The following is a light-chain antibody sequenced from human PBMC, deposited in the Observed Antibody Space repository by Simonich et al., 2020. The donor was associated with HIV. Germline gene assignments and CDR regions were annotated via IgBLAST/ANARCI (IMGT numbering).Light chain of an antibody. CDR3: QSYDSSLSGSV. J-gene: IGLJ3*02. Sequence: QSALTQPASVSGSPGQSITISCTGTSSDVGSYNLVSWYQQHAGKAPKVMIYEGSNRPAGVSNRCSGSKSGNTASLTISGLQAEDEADYYCQSYDSSLSGSVFGGGTKLTVL. V-gene: IGLV2-14*02. CDR2: EGS. CDR1: SSDVGSYNL.